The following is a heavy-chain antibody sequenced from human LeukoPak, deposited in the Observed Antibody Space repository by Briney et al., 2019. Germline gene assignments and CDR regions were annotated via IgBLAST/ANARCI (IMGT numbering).Heavy chain of an antibody. V-gene: IGHV4-34*01. CDR1: GGSFSGYY. D-gene: IGHD6-13*01. CDR2: IDHSGTT. Sequence: SETLSLTCAVYGGSFSGYYWSWIRQPPGKGLQWNGEIDHSGTTNCNPSLKSRVTMSVDTSKNQFSLMLTSVTAADTAVYYCGRTLPRRTTAAAAHLDSWGQGTLVTVSS. CDR3: GRTLPRRTTAAAAHLDS. J-gene: IGHJ4*02.